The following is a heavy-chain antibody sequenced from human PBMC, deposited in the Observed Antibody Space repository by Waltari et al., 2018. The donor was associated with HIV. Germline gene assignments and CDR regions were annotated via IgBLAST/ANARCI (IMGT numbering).Heavy chain of an antibody. V-gene: IGHV3-74*01. D-gene: IGHD6-13*01. CDR3: ASGYSSSWRSDYYYYGMDV. Sequence: EVQLVESGGGLVQPGGSLRLPCAASGFTFSIYWMHWVRQAPGKGLVWVSRINSDGSSTSYADSVKGRFTISRDNAKNTLYLQMNSLRAEDTAVYYCASGYSSSWRSDYYYYGMDVWGQGTTVTVSS. CDR2: INSDGSST. J-gene: IGHJ6*02. CDR1: GFTFSIYW.